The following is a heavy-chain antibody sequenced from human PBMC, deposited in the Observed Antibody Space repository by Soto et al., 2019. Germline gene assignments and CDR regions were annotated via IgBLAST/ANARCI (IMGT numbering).Heavy chain of an antibody. J-gene: IGHJ4*02. D-gene: IGHD6-19*01. CDR2: IKSETDGGTI. Sequence: EVQLVESGGGLVKPGGSLRLFCAGSGFTFSNVWMNWVRQAPGKGLEWVGRIKSETDGGTIDYAAPVKGRFTISRDDSNNTLYLQMNSLKTEDTATYYCTPLALKYNSDWYPLSDWGQGTRVTVSS. CDR1: GFTFSNVW. CDR3: TPLALKYNSDWYPLSD. V-gene: IGHV3-15*07.